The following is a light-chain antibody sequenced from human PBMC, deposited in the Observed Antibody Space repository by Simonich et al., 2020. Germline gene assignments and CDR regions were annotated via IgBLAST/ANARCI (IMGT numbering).Light chain of an antibody. CDR3: QQYNNWPYT. Sequence: EIVMTQSPATLSVSPGERATLSCMASQSVSSNLAWYQQKPGQAPRLLIYGASTRAPGIPSGFSGSGSGTEFTLTISSLQSEDFAVYYCQQYNNWPYTFGQGTKLEIK. V-gene: IGKV3-15*01. CDR2: GAS. CDR1: QSVSSN. J-gene: IGKJ2*01.